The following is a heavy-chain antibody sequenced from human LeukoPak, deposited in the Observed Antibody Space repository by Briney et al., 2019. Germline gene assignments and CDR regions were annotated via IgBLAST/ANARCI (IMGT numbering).Heavy chain of an antibody. V-gene: IGHV3-7*01. CDR3: ARDDGDV. CDR2: INEDGSGK. CDR1: GFTFSNYW. J-gene: IGHJ6*04. Sequence: GGSLRLSCVSSGFTFSNYWMKWVRQAPGKGLEWVASINEDGSGKYSVGSVKDRISISRDNARNSLDLQINSLTVEDTAIYYCARDDGDVWGTGTTVTVSS.